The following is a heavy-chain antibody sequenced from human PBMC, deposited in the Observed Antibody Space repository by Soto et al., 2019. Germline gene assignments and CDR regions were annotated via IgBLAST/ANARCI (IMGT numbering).Heavy chain of an antibody. CDR2: IIPIFGTA. V-gene: IGHV1-69*13. CDR1: GGTFSSYA. J-gene: IGHJ4*02. Sequence: SVKVSCKASGGTFSSYAISWVRQSPGQGLEWMGGIIPIFGTANYAQKFQGRVAITADESTSTAYMELSSLRSEDTAVYYCARDVGIVGATTSFGIGDYWGQGTLVTVS. CDR3: ARDVGIVGATTSFGIGDY. D-gene: IGHD1-26*01.